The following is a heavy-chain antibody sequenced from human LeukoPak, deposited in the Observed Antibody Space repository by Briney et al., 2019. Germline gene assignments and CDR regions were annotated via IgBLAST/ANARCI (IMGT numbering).Heavy chain of an antibody. J-gene: IGHJ4*02. D-gene: IGHD3-22*01. V-gene: IGHV3-73*01. CDR1: GFTFSGSA. CDR3: TRPSFDSSVSGVVY. CDR2: IRSKANNYAT. Sequence: PGRSLRLSCATSGFTFSGSAIHWVRQASGKGLEWVGRIRSKANNYATTDVASVRGRFTISRDDSKNTAYLQMNSLKTEDTAVYYCTRPSFDSSVSGVVYWGQGTLVTVSS.